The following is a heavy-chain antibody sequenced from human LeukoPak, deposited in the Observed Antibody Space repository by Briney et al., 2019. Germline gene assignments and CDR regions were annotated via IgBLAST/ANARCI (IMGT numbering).Heavy chain of an antibody. V-gene: IGHV1-2*02. J-gene: IGHJ4*02. D-gene: IGHD6-19*01. CDR3: ATDIAVAGKGTYYFDY. CDR2: INPNSGGT. CDR1: GYTFTGYY. Sequence: ASVKVSCKASGYTFTGYYMHWVRQAPGQGLEWMGWINPNSGGTNYAQKFQGRVTMTRDTSISTAYMELSRLRSDDTAVYYCATDIAVAGKGTYYFDYWGLGTLVTVSS.